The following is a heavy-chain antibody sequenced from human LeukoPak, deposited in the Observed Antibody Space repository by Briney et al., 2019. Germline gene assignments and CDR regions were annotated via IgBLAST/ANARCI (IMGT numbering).Heavy chain of an antibody. CDR3: ARSITMVRGVTPNWFDP. D-gene: IGHD3-10*01. CDR2: ISSSSSYI. J-gene: IGHJ5*02. Sequence: GGSLRLSCAASGFTFSSSWMHWVRQAPGKGLEWVSSISSSSSYIYYADSVKGRFTISRDNAKNSLYLQMNSLRAEDTAVYYCARSITMVRGVTPNWFDPWGQGTLVTVSS. V-gene: IGHV3-21*01. CDR1: GFTFSSSW.